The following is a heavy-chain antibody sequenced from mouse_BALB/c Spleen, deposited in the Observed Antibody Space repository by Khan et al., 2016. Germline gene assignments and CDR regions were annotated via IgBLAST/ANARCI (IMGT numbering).Heavy chain of an antibody. CDR2: RSYSGTT. CDR1: GYSITSDYV. V-gene: IGHV3-2*02. CDR3: AGDYYGSGYFDY. Sequence: EVQLQESGPGLVKPSQSLSLTCTVTGYSITSDYVRYWIRQPRGNKLGLVGNRSYSGTTSYNPSLKRRITITRDTSNNQFFLLLNSVTNENTATYYCAGDYYGSGYFDYWGQGTTVTVSS. J-gene: IGHJ2*01. D-gene: IGHD1-1*01.